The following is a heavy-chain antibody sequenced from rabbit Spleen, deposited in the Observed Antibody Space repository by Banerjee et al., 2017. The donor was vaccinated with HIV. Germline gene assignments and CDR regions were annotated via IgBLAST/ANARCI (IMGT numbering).Heavy chain of an antibody. V-gene: IGHV1S7*01. J-gene: IGHJ3*01. CDR3: ARAIVPWLGLTRLDL. CDR1: GIDFTKYY. CDR2: IYAAKGST. Sequence: QSLEESGGGLVKPGASLTLSCKASGIDFTKYYITWVRQAPGKGLEWIGIIYAAKGSTDYASWVNGRFTISSDNAQSTVDLKMTSLTAADTATYFCARAIVPWLGLTRLDLWGQGTLVTVS. D-gene: IGHD4-1*01.